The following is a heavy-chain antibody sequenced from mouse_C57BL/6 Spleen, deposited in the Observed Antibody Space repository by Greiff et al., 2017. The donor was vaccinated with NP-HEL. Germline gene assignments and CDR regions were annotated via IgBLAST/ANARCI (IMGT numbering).Heavy chain of an antibody. CDR3: ARSERDSSGYFFAY. Sequence: VKLQQPGAELVRPGSSVKLSCKASGYTFTSYWMHWVKQRPIQGLEWIGNIDPSDSETHYNQKFKDKATLTVDKSSSTAYMQLSSLTSEDSAVYYCARSERDSSGYFFAYWGQGTLVTVSA. J-gene: IGHJ3*01. V-gene: IGHV1-52*01. CDR1: GYTFTSYW. CDR2: IDPSDSET. D-gene: IGHD3-2*02.